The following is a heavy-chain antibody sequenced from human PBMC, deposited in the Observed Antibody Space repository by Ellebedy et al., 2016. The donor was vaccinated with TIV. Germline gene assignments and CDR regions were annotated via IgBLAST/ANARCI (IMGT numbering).Heavy chain of an antibody. CDR2: ITRDGSST. D-gene: IGHD1-14*01. CDR3: VKDNPVLHR. J-gene: IGHJ4*02. V-gene: IGHV3-43*01. Sequence: PGGSLRLSCAASGFTFGDSSMHWARQRPGKGLEWVSLITRDGSSTFYTDSVRGRFTISRDNGKNSLYMQMNSLKIEDTALYFCVKDNPVLHRWGQGTQVTVSS. CDR1: GFTFGDSS.